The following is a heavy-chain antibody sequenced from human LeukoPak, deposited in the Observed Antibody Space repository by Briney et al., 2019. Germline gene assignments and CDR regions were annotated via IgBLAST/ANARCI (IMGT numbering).Heavy chain of an antibody. CDR1: GFTFSSYE. V-gene: IGHV3-48*03. CDR3: AGRGGPPRYFDY. J-gene: IGHJ4*02. CDR2: ISNSGITI. Sequence: GGSLRLSCAASGFTFSSYEMTWVRQAPGRGLEWVSFISNSGITIYYADSVKGRFTISRDNAKNSLYLQMNSLRAEDTAAYYCAGRGGPPRYFDYWGQGTLVTVSS.